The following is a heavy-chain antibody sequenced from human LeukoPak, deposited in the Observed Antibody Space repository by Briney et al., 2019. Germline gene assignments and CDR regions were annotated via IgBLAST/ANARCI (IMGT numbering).Heavy chain of an antibody. D-gene: IGHD1-26*01. CDR2: MYYSGNT. Sequence: PSETLSLTCTVSGGSISSSSYYWAWIRQPPGKGLEWIGSMYYSGNTYYNPSLKRRATISADTSKNQFSMKLSSVTAADTAVYYCGRCSSGSYNWFDPWGQGTLVTVSS. CDR1: GGSISSSSYY. J-gene: IGHJ5*02. CDR3: GRCSSGSYNWFDP. V-gene: IGHV4-39*01.